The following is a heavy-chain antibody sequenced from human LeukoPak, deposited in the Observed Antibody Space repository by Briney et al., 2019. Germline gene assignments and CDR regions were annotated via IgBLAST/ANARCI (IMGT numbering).Heavy chain of an antibody. D-gene: IGHD4-23*01. J-gene: IGHJ4*02. CDR3: AKDGDYGGYLDY. V-gene: IGHV4-30-2*01. Sequence: SETLSLTCTVSGGSISSGGYYWSWIRQPPGKGLEWIGYIYHSGSTYYNPSLKSRVTISVDRSKNQFSLKLSSVTAADTAVYYCAKDGDYGGYLDYWGQGTLVTVSS. CDR2: IYHSGST. CDR1: GGSISSGGYY.